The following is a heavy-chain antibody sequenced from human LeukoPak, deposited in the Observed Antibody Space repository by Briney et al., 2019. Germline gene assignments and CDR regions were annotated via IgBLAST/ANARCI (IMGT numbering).Heavy chain of an antibody. CDR3: ARERRYCSSTSCYGFPTVDY. Sequence: WASVKVSCKASGYTFTSYGISWVRQAPGQGLEWMEWISAYNGNTNYAQKLQGRVTMTTDTSTSTAYMELRSLRSDDTAVYYCARERRYCSSTSCYGFPTVDYWGQGTLVTVSS. J-gene: IGHJ4*02. CDR2: ISAYNGNT. D-gene: IGHD2-2*01. CDR1: GYTFTSYG. V-gene: IGHV1-18*01.